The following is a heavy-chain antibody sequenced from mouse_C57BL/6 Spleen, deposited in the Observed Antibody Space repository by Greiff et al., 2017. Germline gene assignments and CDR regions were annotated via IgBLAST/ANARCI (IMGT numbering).Heavy chain of an antibody. CDR2: IDPSDSVT. D-gene: IGHD1-1*01. Sequence: VQLQQSGAELVRPGSSVKLSCKASGYTFTSYWMHWVKQRPIQGLEWIGNIDPSDSVTHYNQKFKDKATLTVDKASSTAYMQLSSLTSEDSAVYYFARSYGSSPYYYAMGYWGQRTSVSVSS. CDR3: ARSYGSSPYYYAMGY. CDR1: GYTFTSYW. J-gene: IGHJ4*01. V-gene: IGHV1-52*01.